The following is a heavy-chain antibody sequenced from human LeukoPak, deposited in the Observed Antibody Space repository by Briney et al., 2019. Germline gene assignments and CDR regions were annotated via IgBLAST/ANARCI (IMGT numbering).Heavy chain of an antibody. CDR1: GFTFSDAW. J-gene: IGHJ4*02. CDR3: ASASSATYYWALHY. Sequence: GGSLRLSCAASGFTFSDAWMNWVRQVPGKGLVWVARISSDGNSISYADSAKGRFSISRDNSKNTMYLQMNSLRAEDTAVYYCASASSATYYWALHYWGQGTLVTVSS. V-gene: IGHV3-74*01. D-gene: IGHD3-10*01. CDR2: ISSDGNSI.